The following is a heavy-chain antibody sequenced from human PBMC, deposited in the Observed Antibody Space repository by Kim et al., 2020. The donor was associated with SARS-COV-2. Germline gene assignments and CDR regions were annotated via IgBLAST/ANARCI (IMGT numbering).Heavy chain of an antibody. D-gene: IGHD3-3*01. CDR2: ISGSGGST. CDR1: GFTFSSYA. V-gene: IGHV3-23*01. Sequence: GGSLRLSCAASGFTFSSYAMSWVRQAPGKGLEWVSAISGSGGSTYYADSVKGRFTISRDNSKNTLYLQMNSLRAEDTAVYYCAKDRRITIFGVVIKRRTSGGMDVWGQGTTVTVSS. J-gene: IGHJ6*02. CDR3: AKDRRITIFGVVIKRRTSGGMDV.